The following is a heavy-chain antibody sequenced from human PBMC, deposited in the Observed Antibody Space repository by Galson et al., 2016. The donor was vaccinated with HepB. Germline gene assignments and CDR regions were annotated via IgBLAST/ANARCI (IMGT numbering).Heavy chain of an antibody. Sequence: SLRLSCAASAFTFGGYAMPWVRQAPGKGLEWVSPITNTGDKTYYADSVKGRFTISRDNSENTLYLQMNSLRVEDTAGYYCAKGMRGIKINFDSWGQGTLVTVSS. D-gene: IGHD3-10*01. V-gene: IGHV3-23*01. J-gene: IGHJ4*02. CDR2: ITNTGDKT. CDR1: AFTFGGYA. CDR3: AKGMRGIKINFDS.